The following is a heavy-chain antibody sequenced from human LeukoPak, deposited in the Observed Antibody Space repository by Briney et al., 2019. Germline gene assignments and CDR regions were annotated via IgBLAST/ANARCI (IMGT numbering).Heavy chain of an antibody. CDR3: ARARFIVVVPAAIDIDAFDI. Sequence: SETLSLTCAVYGGSFSGYYWSWIRQPPGKGLEWIGEINHSGSTNYNPSLKSRVTISVDTSKNQFSLKLSSVTAADTAVYYCARARFIVVVPAAIDIDAFDIWGQGTMVTVS. V-gene: IGHV4-34*01. D-gene: IGHD2-2*01. CDR1: GGSFSGYY. J-gene: IGHJ3*02. CDR2: INHSGST.